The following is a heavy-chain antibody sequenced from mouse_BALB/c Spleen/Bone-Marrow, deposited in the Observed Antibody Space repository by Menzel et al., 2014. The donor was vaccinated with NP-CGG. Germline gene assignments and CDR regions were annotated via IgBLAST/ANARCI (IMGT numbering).Heavy chain of an antibody. Sequence: VQLQQSGAELVKPGASVKLSCKASGYTFXRYYIYWVKQRSGQGLEWIGGINPTTGGTHLNERFKTKATLTVDKSSSTAYMQLSSLTSEDSAVYYCSLLGDYWGQGTTLTVSS. CDR1: GYTFXRYY. CDR3: SLLGDY. CDR2: INPTTGGT. D-gene: IGHD3-3*01. J-gene: IGHJ2*01. V-gene: IGHV1S81*02.